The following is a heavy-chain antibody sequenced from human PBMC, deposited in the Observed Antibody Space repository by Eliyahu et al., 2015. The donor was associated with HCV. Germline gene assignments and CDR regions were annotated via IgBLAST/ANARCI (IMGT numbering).Heavy chain of an antibody. V-gene: IGHV3-49*03. CDR2: ISTKAYGGTV. CDR3: VRDRGNEYHFRGDY. D-gene: IGHD2-2*01. CDR1: XFTFGDYA. Sequence: EVQLVESGGGLVQPGRXLRLSXKAXXFTFGDYAMXWFRQAPGKGLEWLGYISTKAYGGTVEDAPSVKGRFTISRDDSKSMVYLQMNSLTTEDTALYFCVRDRGNEYHFRGDYWGRGTLVTVSS. J-gene: IGHJ4*02.